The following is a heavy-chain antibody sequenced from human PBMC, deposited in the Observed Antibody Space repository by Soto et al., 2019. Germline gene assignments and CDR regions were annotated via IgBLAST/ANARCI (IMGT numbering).Heavy chain of an antibody. V-gene: IGHV4-4*02. CDR2: IYQTGST. CDR1: GGSISTINW. CDR3: ARVSSRSAFGMDV. Sequence: SETLSLTCAVSGGSISTINWWTWVRQPPGKGLDWIGEIYQTGSTSYNPSLESRVTISIDKSKNQFSLKLRSVTAADTAVYYCARVSSRSAFGMDVCGQGATVTVSS. D-gene: IGHD6-6*01. J-gene: IGHJ6*02.